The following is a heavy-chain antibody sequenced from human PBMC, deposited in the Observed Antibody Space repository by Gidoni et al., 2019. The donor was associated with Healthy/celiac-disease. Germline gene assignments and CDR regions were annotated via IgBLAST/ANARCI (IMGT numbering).Heavy chain of an antibody. D-gene: IGHD3-3*01. CDR2: IIPIFGTA. CDR1: GGTFSSYA. CDR3: ARDQGRITIFGVVKYNWFDP. J-gene: IGHJ5*02. V-gene: IGHV1-69*01. Sequence: QVQLVQSGAEVKKPGSSVKVSCKASGGTFSSYAISWVRQAPGQGLEWMGGIIPIFGTANYAQKFQGRVTITADESTSTAYMELSSLRSEDTAVYYCARDQGRITIFGVVKYNWFDPWGQGTLVTVSS.